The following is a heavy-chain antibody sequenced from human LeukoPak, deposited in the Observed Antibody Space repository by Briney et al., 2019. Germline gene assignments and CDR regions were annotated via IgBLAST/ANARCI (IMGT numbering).Heavy chain of an antibody. J-gene: IGHJ4*02. D-gene: IGHD3-22*01. CDR3: ARYSGYYLSYFDY. CDR2: INHSGST. CDR1: DGSFSGYY. Sequence: NPSETLSLTCAVYDGSFSGYYWSWIRQPPGKGLEWIGEINHSGSTNYNPSLKSRVTTSADTSKNQFSLKLSSVTAADTAVYYCARYSGYYLSYFDYWGQGTLVTVSS. V-gene: IGHV4-34*01.